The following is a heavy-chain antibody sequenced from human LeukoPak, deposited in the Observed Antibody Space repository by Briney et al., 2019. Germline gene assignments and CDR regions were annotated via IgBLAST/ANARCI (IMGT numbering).Heavy chain of an antibody. CDR2: ITGSGSST. CDR1: GFSFSSYS. Sequence: GGSLRLSCVASGFSFSSYSMNWVRQAPGKGLEWVSYITGSGSSTDYAVSVKGRFIISRDNAKDSLFLQMSSLRVEDTAVNYCARGVGSVAGTTDYWGQGNLVTVSS. V-gene: IGHV3-48*04. J-gene: IGHJ4*02. D-gene: IGHD6-19*01. CDR3: ARGVGSVAGTTDY.